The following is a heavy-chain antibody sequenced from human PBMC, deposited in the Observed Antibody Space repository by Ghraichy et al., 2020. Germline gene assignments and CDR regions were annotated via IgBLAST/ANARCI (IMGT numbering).Heavy chain of an antibody. CDR3: ARDGSLSVGATGLDY. CDR1: GYSISSGYY. Sequence: SETLSLTCTVSGYSISSGYYWGWIRQPPGKGLEWIGSIYHSGSTYYNPSLKSRVTISVVTSKNQFSLKLSSVTAADTAVYYCARDGSLSVGATGLDYWGQGTLVTVSS. V-gene: IGHV4-38-2*02. J-gene: IGHJ4*02. D-gene: IGHD1-26*01. CDR2: IYHSGST.